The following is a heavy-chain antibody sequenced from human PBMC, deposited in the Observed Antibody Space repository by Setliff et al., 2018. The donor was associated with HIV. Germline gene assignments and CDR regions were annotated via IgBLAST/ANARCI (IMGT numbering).Heavy chain of an antibody. D-gene: IGHD3-22*01. CDR2: INPNDGAT. V-gene: IGHV1-46*01. J-gene: IGHJ4*02. CDR1: GYTFTSYF. CDR3: ARDSDGSGYGSFDY. Sequence: ASVKVSCKASGYTFTSYFLHWVRQAPGQGLEWMGIINPNDGATTYAQRFEGRVTMTSDTSTKTVYMELSSLRSDDTAVYYCARDSDGSGYGSFDYWGQGTLVTVSS.